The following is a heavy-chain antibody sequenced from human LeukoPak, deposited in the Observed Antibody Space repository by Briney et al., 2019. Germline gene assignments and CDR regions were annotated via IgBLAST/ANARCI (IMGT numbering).Heavy chain of an antibody. V-gene: IGHV3-7*03. CDR2: INHNGNVN. CDR1: GFTFSSSA. CDR3: ARGGGLDV. Sequence: GGSLRLSCAASGFTFSSSAMSWVRQAPGKGLEWVASINHNGNVNYYVDSVKGRFTISRDNAKDSLYLQMSNLRAEDTAVYFCARGGGLDVWGQGATVTVSS. J-gene: IGHJ6*02. D-gene: IGHD3-16*01.